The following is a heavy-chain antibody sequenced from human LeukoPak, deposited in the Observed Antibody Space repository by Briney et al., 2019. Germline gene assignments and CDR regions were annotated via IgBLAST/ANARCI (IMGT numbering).Heavy chain of an antibody. J-gene: IGHJ4*02. CDR1: GGSFSGYY. Sequence: SETLSLTCGVTGGSFSGYYWNWIRKPPDTGLEWIGETNHSGSTQYNPSLKSRVTISVDTSKNQFSLKLNSVTAADTAVYYCARSRPEVLPVAMDLDYWGQGTLVTVSS. D-gene: IGHD2-2*01. CDR3: ARSRPEVLPVAMDLDY. V-gene: IGHV4-34*01. CDR2: TNHSGST.